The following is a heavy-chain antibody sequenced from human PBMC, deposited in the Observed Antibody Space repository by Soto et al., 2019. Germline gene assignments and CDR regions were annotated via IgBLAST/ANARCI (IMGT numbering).Heavy chain of an antibody. D-gene: IGHD3-10*01. CDR1: GGSISSGGYY. V-gene: IGHV4-31*03. CDR3: ARMNGSGSYFSYYFDY. Sequence: SETLSLTCTVSGGSISSGGYYWSWIRQHPGKGLEWIGYIYYSGSTYYNPSLKSRVTISVDTSKNQFSLKLSSVTAADTAVYYCARMNGSGSYFSYYFDYWGQGTLVTVPQ. J-gene: IGHJ4*02. CDR2: IYYSGST.